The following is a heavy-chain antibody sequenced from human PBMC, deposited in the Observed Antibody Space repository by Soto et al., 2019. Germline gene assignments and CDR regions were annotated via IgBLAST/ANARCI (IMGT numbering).Heavy chain of an antibody. D-gene: IGHD4-17*01. J-gene: IGHJ5*02. CDR3: TIRFPWEVTTSADRFNP. Sequence: QVQLQESGPGLVKPSETLSLTCSVSGGSISTFYWTWIRQPPGKGLEWISFIYYNGSTQYNPSLKSRVTMSVDTSKKEFSLRLTSVTAGDKAVYYCTIRFPWEVTTSADRFNPWGQRTLVTVSS. V-gene: IGHV4-59*01. CDR1: GGSISTFY. CDR2: IYYNGST.